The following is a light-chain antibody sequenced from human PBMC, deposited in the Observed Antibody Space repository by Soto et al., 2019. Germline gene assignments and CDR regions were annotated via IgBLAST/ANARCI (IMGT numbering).Light chain of an antibody. V-gene: IGKV3-15*01. CDR3: QQYNYWPPIT. Sequence: MTQSPPTLSVSPGERVTLSCRASQSVNSKVAWYQQKPGQAPRLLIYGASTRATGIPARFSGSGSGAEFTLTISSLQSEDFAVYYCQQYNYWPPITFGQGTRLEIK. J-gene: IGKJ5*01. CDR2: GAS. CDR1: QSVNSK.